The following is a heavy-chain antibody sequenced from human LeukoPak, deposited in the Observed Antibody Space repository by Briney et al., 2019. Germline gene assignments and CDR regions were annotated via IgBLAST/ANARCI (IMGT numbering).Heavy chain of an antibody. CDR2: ISPTGSYT. V-gene: IGHV3-11*03. CDR3: ARKLGGTQCGGDCFFDH. D-gene: IGHD2-21*02. J-gene: IGHJ4*02. CDR1: GFMLNVYY. Sequence: GGSLRLSCEASGFMLNVYYMSWFRLAPGKGLEWIGYISPTGSYTTYADSVRGRFTISRDNAKNLLFLQMNDLRTEDTAVYYCARKLGGTQCGGDCFFDHWAREPGSPSPQ.